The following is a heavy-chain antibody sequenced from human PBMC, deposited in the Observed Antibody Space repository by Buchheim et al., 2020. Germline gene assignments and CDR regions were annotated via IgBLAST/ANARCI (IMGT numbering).Heavy chain of an antibody. CDR1: GFTFSTYS. J-gene: IGHJ4*02. CDR2: ISSSSSSI. D-gene: IGHD4-17*01. V-gene: IGHV3-48*01. CDR3: ARDPERGYGDYEASYYFDY. Sequence: EVQLVESGGGLVQPGGSLRLSCAASGFTFSTYSMNWVRQAPGKGLEWVSYISSSSSSIYYADSVKGRFTISRDNAKNLLYLQMNSLRAEDTAVFYCARDPERGYGDYEASYYFDYWGQGTL.